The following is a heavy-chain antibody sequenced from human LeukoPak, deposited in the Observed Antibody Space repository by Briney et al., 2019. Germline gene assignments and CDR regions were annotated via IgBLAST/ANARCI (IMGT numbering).Heavy chain of an antibody. CDR1: GFTFSTYA. V-gene: IGHV3-23*01. J-gene: IGHJ3*02. Sequence: GGSLRLSCAASGFTFSTYAMSWVRQAPGKGLGWVSTIGGGGGSTYYADSVKGRFTISRDNSKNTLYLQMNSLRDEDTATYYCEKARGGSYYDAFEIWGQGTMVSVSS. CDR3: EKARGGSYYDAFEI. CDR2: IGGGGGST. D-gene: IGHD3-22*01.